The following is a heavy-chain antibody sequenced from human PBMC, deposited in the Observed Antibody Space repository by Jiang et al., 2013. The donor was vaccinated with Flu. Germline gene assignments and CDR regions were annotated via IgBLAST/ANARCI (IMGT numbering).Heavy chain of an antibody. J-gene: IGHJ4*02. Sequence: GPGLVKPSQTLSLTCTVSGGSISSGGYYWSWIRQHPGKGLEWIGYIYYSGSTYYNPSLKSRVTISVDTSKNQFSLKLSSVTAADTAVYYCARGGDGYNDFDYWGQGTLVTVSS. CDR2: IYYSGST. V-gene: IGHV4-31*03. CDR3: ARGGDGYNDFDY. CDR1: GGSISSGGYY. D-gene: IGHD5-24*01.